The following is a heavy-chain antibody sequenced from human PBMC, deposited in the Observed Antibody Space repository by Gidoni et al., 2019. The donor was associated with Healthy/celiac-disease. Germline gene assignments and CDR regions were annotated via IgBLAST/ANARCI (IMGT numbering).Heavy chain of an antibody. V-gene: IGHV1-8*01. CDR1: GYTFTSYA. Sequence: VQLVQSGSQVKKPGASVQVSCNSSGYTFTSYAINWVRHATGQGLEWMGWMNPNSGNTGDEQKFQGRVTMTRNTSIRTAYMELSSLRSEDTAVYYCARALEVGGAADWGQGTLVTVSS. J-gene: IGHJ4*02. D-gene: IGHD2-15*01. CDR2: MNPNSGNT. CDR3: ARALEVGGAAD.